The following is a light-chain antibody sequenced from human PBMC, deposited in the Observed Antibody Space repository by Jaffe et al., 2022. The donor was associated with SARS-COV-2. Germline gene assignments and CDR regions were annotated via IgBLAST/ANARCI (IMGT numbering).Light chain of an antibody. J-gene: IGKJ4*01. CDR2: GAS. Sequence: EIVLTQSPGTLSLSPGERATLSCRASQHVGSNYLAWYQQRPGQAPWLLIYGASSRATGIPDNFSGSGSGTDFTLTISRLEPEDFAVYYCQQYASSPLTFGGGTKVEIK. CDR3: QQYASSPLT. V-gene: IGKV3-20*01. CDR1: QHVGSNY.